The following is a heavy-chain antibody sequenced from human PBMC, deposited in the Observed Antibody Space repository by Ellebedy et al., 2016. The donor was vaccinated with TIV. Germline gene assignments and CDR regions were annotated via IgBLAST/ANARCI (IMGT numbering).Heavy chain of an antibody. V-gene: IGHV5-51*01. CDR1: EYSFTNYW. Sequence: GESLKISCRTYEYSFTNYWIAWVRQLPGKGLEWIGIIYPGDTNPRYGPSFQGQVTISADTSSNTAYLQLRTLKTSDTAMYYCARHGAWPFYYYDYWGQGTLVTVSS. CDR3: ARHGAWPFYYYDY. CDR2: IYPGDTNP. J-gene: IGHJ4*02. D-gene: IGHD2/OR15-2a*01.